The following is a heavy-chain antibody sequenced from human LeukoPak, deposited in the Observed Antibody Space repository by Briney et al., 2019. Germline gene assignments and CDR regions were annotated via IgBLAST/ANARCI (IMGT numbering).Heavy chain of an antibody. V-gene: IGHV3-7*01. D-gene: IGHD6-13*01. CDR1: GFTFSSYW. J-gene: IGHJ4*02. Sequence: PGGSLRLSCAASGFTFSSYWMSWVRQAPGKGLEWVANIKEDGSEKYYVDSVKGRFTISRDNAKNSLYLQMNSLRAEDTAVYYCARDGWTAAAFFDFWGQGTLVTVSS. CDR3: ARDGWTAAAFFDF. CDR2: IKEDGSEK.